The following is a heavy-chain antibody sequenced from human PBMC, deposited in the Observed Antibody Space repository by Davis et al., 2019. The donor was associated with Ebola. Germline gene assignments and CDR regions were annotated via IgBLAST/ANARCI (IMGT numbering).Heavy chain of an antibody. CDR3: ARKRWLQSYYFDY. J-gene: IGHJ4*02. D-gene: IGHD5-24*01. CDR2: ISSSSSYI. V-gene: IGHV3-21*04. Sequence: GESLKISCAASGFTFSSYSMNWVRQAPGKGLEWVSSISSSSSYIYYADSVKGRFTISRDNAKNSLYLQMNSLRAEDTAVYYCARKRWLQSYYFDYWGQGTLVTVSS. CDR1: GFTFSSYS.